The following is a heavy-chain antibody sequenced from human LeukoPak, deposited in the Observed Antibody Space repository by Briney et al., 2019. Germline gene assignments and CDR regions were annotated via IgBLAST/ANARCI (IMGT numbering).Heavy chain of an antibody. V-gene: IGHV3-23*01. CDR2: ISGSDGRL. Sequence: GGSLRLSCAASGFSFSSYAMSWVRQAPGKGPEWVSAISGSDGRLFYADSVEGRFTISRDNAKNSLYLQMNSLRAEDTAVYYCARAPWQLAYFDYWGQGTLVTVSS. CDR3: ARAPWQLAYFDY. J-gene: IGHJ4*02. CDR1: GFSFSSYA. D-gene: IGHD6-6*01.